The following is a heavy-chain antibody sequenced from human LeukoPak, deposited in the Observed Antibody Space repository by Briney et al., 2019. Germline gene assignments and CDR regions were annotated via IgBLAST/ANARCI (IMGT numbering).Heavy chain of an antibody. Sequence: PGGSLRLSCAASGFTFSSYAMSWVRQTPGKGLEWVSDITGSGDDTDYADSVKGRFTVSRDNSRNTLYLQINSLRAEDTAVYYCAKNGAYSGYDYTDYWGLGTLVTVSS. CDR2: ITGSGDDT. D-gene: IGHD5-12*01. CDR1: GFTFSSYA. V-gene: IGHV3-23*01. J-gene: IGHJ4*02. CDR3: AKNGAYSGYDYTDY.